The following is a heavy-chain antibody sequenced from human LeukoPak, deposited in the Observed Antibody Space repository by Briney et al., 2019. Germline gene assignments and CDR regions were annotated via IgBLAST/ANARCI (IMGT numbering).Heavy chain of an antibody. J-gene: IGHJ4*02. Sequence: PGGSLRLSCAASGFTVSSNYMSWVRQAPGKGLEWVSVIYSGGSIYYADSVKGRFTISRDNSKNTLYLQMNSLRAEDTAVYYCARGRITMIVVVYPYYFDYWGQGTLVTVSS. CDR2: IYSGGSI. V-gene: IGHV3-53*01. CDR3: ARGRITMIVVVYPYYFDY. CDR1: GFTVSSNY. D-gene: IGHD3-22*01.